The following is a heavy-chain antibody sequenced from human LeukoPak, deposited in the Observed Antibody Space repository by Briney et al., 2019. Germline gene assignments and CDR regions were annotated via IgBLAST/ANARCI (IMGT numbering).Heavy chain of an antibody. CDR3: ARGYLHYYYDSSGYYNY. J-gene: IGHJ4*02. V-gene: IGHV4-59*08. CDR2: IYYSGST. CDR1: GGSISSYY. D-gene: IGHD3-22*01. Sequence: TPSETLSLTCTVSGGSISSYYWSWIRQPPGKGLEWIGYIYYSGSTNYNPSLESRVTISVDTSKNQSSLKLSSVTAADTAVYYCARGYLHYYYDSSGYYNYWGQGTLVTVSS.